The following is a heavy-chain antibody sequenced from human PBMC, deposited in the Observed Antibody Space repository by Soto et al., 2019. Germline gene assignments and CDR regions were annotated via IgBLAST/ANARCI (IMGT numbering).Heavy chain of an antibody. V-gene: IGHV3-23*01. Sequence: EVQLLESGGALVQPGGSLRLSCAASGFTFTTYAMSWVRQAPGKGLEWVSTINNIGGSTYHADSVKGRFSISRDNSKNTVYLQLNSLRDEDTAVYYCAIIGRSSWRESEYWGQGTLVTVSS. CDR3: AIIGRSSWRESEY. CDR1: GFTFTTYA. CDR2: INNIGGST. J-gene: IGHJ4*02. D-gene: IGHD6-13*01.